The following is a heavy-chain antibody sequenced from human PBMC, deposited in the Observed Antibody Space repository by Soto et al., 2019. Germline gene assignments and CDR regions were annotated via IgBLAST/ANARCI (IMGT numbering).Heavy chain of an antibody. CDR3: AGVSRGYVDY. Sequence: SSPLSLTFTFSGGSVSSGSYYWSWIRQPPGKGLEWIGYICYSGSSNYKPSLKSRVTISVDTSMTQYSLKLSSVTAAVTAVYHCAGVSRGYVDYWGQRTQVT. J-gene: IGHJ4*02. D-gene: IGHD5-12*01. CDR1: GGSVSSGSYY. V-gene: IGHV4-61*01. CDR2: ICYSGSS.